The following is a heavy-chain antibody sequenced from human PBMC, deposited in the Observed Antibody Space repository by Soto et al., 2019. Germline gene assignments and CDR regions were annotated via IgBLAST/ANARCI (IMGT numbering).Heavy chain of an antibody. CDR3: AADSKGYYYYAMDV. J-gene: IGHJ6*02. V-gene: IGHV1-3*01. Sequence: GASVKVSCKASGYTFTSYAMHWVRQAPGQRLEWMGWINAGNGNTNYAQKFQERVTITRDMSTSTAYMELSSLRSEDTAVYYCAADSKGYYYYAMDVWGQGTTVTVSS. CDR2: INAGNGNT. CDR1: GYTFTSYA.